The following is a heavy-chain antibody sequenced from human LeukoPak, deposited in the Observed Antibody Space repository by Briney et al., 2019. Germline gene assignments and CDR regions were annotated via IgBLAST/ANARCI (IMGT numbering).Heavy chain of an antibody. V-gene: IGHV1-18*01. D-gene: IGHD5-18*01. J-gene: IGHJ6*03. CDR1: GYTFTSYG. CDR3: ARAHSYVGYYYMDV. CDR2: ISAYNGNT. Sequence: GASVKVSCKASGYTFTSYGITWVRQAPGQGLEWMGWISAYNGNTNYAEKFQGRVTMTTDTSTSTVYMELRSLRSDDTAVYYCARAHSYVGYYYMDVWAKGTTVTVSS.